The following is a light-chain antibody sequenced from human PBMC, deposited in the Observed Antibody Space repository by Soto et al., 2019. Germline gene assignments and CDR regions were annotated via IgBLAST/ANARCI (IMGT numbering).Light chain of an antibody. CDR2: EVN. CDR1: SSDVGGYNS. Sequence: QPVLTQPPSASGSPGQSVTISCTGTSSDVGGYNSVSWYQQHPGKAPRLMIYEVNKRPSGVPDRFSGSKSGNTASLTVSGLQAEDEADYYCNSHGGSNNFWVFGGGTKVTVL. J-gene: IGLJ3*02. CDR3: NSHGGSNNFWV. V-gene: IGLV2-8*01.